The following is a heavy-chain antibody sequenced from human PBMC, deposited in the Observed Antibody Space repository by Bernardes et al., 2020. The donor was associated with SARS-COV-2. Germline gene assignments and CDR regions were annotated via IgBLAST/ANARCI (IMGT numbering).Heavy chain of an antibody. CDR2: IYYTGST. Sequence: SETLSLTCTVSGGSVSSNIHYWSWIRQPPGKGLEWIGYIYYTGSTNYNPSLKSRVTISVDTSKNQFSLKPSSVTAADTAVYYCARLRCTSSSCPFDDWGQGTLVTVSS. D-gene: IGHD2-2*01. J-gene: IGHJ4*02. CDR1: GGSVSSNIHY. CDR3: ARLRCTSSSCPFDD. V-gene: IGHV4-61*01.